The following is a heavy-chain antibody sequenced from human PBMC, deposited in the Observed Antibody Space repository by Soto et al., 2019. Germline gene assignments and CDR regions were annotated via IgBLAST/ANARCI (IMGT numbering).Heavy chain of an antibody. J-gene: IGHJ4*02. CDR3: ARDRIAAAGYYFDY. V-gene: IGHV1-2*02. CDR2: INPNSGGT. Sequence: ASVKVSCKASGYTFTGYYMHWVRQAPGQGLEWTGWINPNSGGTNYAQKFQGRVTMTRDTSISTAYMELSRLRSDDTAVYYCARDRIAAAGYYFDYWGQGTLVTVSS. D-gene: IGHD6-13*01. CDR1: GYTFTGYY.